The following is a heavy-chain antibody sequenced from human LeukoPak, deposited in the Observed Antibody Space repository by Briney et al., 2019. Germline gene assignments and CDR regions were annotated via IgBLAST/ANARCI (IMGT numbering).Heavy chain of an antibody. CDR1: GFTFSSYS. CDR2: ISGSGGST. V-gene: IGHV3-23*01. D-gene: IGHD3-3*01. Sequence: GGSLRLSCAASGFTFSSYSMNWVRQAPGKGLEWVSAISGSGGSTYYADSVKGRFTISRDNSKNTLCLQMNSLRAEDTAVYYCAKSRMVLRFLEWFDYWGQGTLVTVSS. CDR3: AKSRMVLRFLEWFDY. J-gene: IGHJ4*02.